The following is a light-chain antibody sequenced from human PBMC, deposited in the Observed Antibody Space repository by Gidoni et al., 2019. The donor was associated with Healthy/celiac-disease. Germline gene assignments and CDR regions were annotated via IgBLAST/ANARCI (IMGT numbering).Light chain of an antibody. V-gene: IGKV2-28*01. J-gene: IGKJ5*01. CDR2: LGS. CDR3: MQAIQTPLT. Sequence: DIVMTQSPLSLPVTPGEPASISCRSSQSLLHSNGYKYLDWYLQKQGQSPQLLIYLGSNRASGVPDRFSGSGSGTDFTLKISRVEAEDVGVYYCMQAIQTPLTFGQGTRLEIK. CDR1: QSLLHSNGYKY.